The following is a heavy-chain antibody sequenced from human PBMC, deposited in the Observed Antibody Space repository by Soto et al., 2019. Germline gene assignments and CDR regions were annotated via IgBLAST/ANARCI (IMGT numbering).Heavy chain of an antibody. Sequence: PGGSLRLSCAASGFTFSSYWMHWVRQAPGKGLVWVSRINSDGSSTSYADSVKGRFTISRDNAKNTLYLQMNSLRAEDTAVYYCAKIYRGYYYGMDVWGQGTTVTVSS. CDR1: GFTFSSYW. V-gene: IGHV3-74*01. CDR3: AKIYRGYYYGMDV. J-gene: IGHJ6*02. CDR2: INSDGSST. D-gene: IGHD5-18*01.